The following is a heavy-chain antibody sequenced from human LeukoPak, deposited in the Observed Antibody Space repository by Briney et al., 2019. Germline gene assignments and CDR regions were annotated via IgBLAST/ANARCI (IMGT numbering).Heavy chain of an antibody. CDR1: GVTSSSYW. D-gene: IGHD4-23*01. CDR2: ITQDGSEK. J-gene: IGHJ5*02. CDR3: AIARPVGGWFDP. Sequence: GGSLRLSCAASGVTSSSYWMSWVREAPGKGLEWVANITQDGSEKYYVESVQCRFTNARDNAKNSLYLQMNSLKAEDTAWYYCAIARPVGGWFDPCGQGTLVTVSS. V-gene: IGHV3-7*01.